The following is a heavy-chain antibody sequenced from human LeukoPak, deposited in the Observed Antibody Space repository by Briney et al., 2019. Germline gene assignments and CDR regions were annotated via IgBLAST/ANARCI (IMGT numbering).Heavy chain of an antibody. CDR2: ISGSGSTT. J-gene: IGHJ3*02. CDR1: GFTFSNYA. D-gene: IGHD3-10*01. CDR3: AKDRGFLKTFDI. Sequence: GGSLRLSCAASGFTFSNYAMSWVRQAPGKGLEWVSGISGSGSTTYYADSLKGRFTISRDNSKNTLYLQMNSLRAEDTAVYYCAKDRGFLKTFDIWGQGTMVTVPS. V-gene: IGHV3-23*01.